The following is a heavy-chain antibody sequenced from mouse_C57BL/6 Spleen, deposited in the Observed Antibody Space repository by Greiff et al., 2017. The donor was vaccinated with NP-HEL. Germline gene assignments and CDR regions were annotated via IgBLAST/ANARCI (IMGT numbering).Heavy chain of an antibody. CDR2: ISSGSSTI. CDR3: ARAVANYYAMDY. Sequence: EVHLVESGGGLVKPGGSLKLSCAASGFTFSDYGMHWVRQAPEKGLEWVAYISSGSSTIYYADTVKGRFTISRDNAKNTLFLQMTSLRSEDTAMYYCARAVANYYAMDYWGQGTSVTVSS. D-gene: IGHD1-1*01. V-gene: IGHV5-17*01. J-gene: IGHJ4*01. CDR1: GFTFSDYG.